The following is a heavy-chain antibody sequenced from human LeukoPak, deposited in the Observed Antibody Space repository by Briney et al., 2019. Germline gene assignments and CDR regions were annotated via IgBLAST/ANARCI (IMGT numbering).Heavy chain of an antibody. J-gene: IGHJ4*02. CDR1: GFSFRLYA. D-gene: IGHD1-26*01. CDR2: ISYDGSNK. Sequence: PGGSLRLSRAASGFSFRLYAMHWVRQAPGKGLEWVAVISYDGSNKYYADSVRGRFTISRDNSQNTLYLQMNSLRAEDTAVFFCARSPVMNIFYRGYFDNWGQGTLVTVSS. CDR3: ARSPVMNIFYRGYFDN. V-gene: IGHV3-30-3*01.